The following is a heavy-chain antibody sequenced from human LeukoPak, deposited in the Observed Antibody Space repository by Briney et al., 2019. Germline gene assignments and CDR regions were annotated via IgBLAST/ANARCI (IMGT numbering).Heavy chain of an antibody. D-gene: IGHD3-16*02. J-gene: IGHJ3*02. CDR2: IRSNGDST. V-gene: IGHV3-64*01. CDR1: GFTFSSYA. CDR3: ARVLAGYPDAFDI. Sequence: GGSLRLSCEASGFTFSSYAMHLVRQDPGKGLEYISAIRSNGDSTYYANSVKGRFTISRDNSKNTLYLQMGSLRAEDMAVYYCARVLAGYPDAFDIWGQGKMVTVSS.